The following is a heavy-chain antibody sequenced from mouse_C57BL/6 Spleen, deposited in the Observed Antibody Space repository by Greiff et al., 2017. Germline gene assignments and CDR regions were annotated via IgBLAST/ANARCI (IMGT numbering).Heavy chain of an antibody. J-gene: IGHJ2*01. CDR2: HDPEEGEN. CDR3: ARAGGSSLDY. V-gene: IGHV14-2*01. CDR1: GFNLKDYY. Sequence: EVQLQPSGAELVKPGASVKLSCPASGFNLKDYYMHWVKQRTEQGLEWLGRHDPEEGENKYAPKFQGQDTITADTSSNTAYLQRSSLTSEDTAVYYCARAGGSSLDYWGQGTTLTVSS. D-gene: IGHD1-1*01.